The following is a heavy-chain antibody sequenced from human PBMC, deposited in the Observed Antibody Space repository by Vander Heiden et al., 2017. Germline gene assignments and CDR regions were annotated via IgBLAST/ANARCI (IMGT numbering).Heavy chain of an antibody. V-gene: IGHV3-30*18. Sequence: QVQLVESGGGVVQPGRSLRLSCAASGFTFSSYGMHWVRQATGKGLEWVAVISYDGSNKYYADSVKGRFTISRDNSKNTLYLQMNSLRAEDTAVYYCAKSSSSSWYDYWGQGTLVTVSS. CDR3: AKSSSSSWYDY. J-gene: IGHJ4*02. D-gene: IGHD6-13*01. CDR1: GFTFSSYG. CDR2: ISYDGSNK.